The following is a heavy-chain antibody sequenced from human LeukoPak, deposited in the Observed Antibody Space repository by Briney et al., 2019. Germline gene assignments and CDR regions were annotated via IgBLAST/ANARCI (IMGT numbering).Heavy chain of an antibody. V-gene: IGHV3-15*01. D-gene: IGHD4/OR15-4a*01. Sequence: PGGSLRLSCAASGFTFSNTWMSWDRQAPGKGLEWVGRIKSKTDGGTTDYAAPVKGRFTISRDDSKNTLYLQMGSLRAEDMAVYYCAREADGGNYGPAFDIWGQGTMVTVSS. CDR3: AREADGGNYGPAFDI. J-gene: IGHJ3*02. CDR1: GFTFSNTW. CDR2: IKSKTDGGTT.